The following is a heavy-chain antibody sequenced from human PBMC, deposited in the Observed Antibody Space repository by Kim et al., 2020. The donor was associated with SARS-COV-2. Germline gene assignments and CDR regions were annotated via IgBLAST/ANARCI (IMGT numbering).Heavy chain of an antibody. CDR1: GFTFRSCA. V-gene: IGHV3-30-3*01. CDR3: TRDPWACLRGVTYCYYGMDD. Sequence: GGSLRLSCAASGFTFRSCAMHWVRQAPGKGLEWVAGISYDGGNKNYADSVTGRFTISRDNSKNTLYLQMNSLRAENTALSYCTRDPWACLRGVTYCYYGMDDWGQGTTVTVSS. CDR2: ISYDGGNK. J-gene: IGHJ6*02. D-gene: IGHD3-10*01.